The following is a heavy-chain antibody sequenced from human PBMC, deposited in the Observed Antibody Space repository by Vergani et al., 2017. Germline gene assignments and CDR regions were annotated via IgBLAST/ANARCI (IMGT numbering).Heavy chain of an antibody. CDR2: IVVGSGNT. J-gene: IGHJ6*02. CDR3: ARVRYDILTGYYKGGGLTRGPYYYYGMDV. D-gene: IGHD3-9*01. Sequence: QMQLVQSGPEVKKPGTSVKVSCKASGFTFTSSAVQWVRQARGQRLEWIGWIVVGSGNTNYAQKFQERVTITRDMSTSTAYMELSSLRSEDTAVYYCARVRYDILTGYYKGGGLTRGPYYYYGMDVWGQGTTVTVSS. CDR1: GFTFTSSA. V-gene: IGHV1-58*01.